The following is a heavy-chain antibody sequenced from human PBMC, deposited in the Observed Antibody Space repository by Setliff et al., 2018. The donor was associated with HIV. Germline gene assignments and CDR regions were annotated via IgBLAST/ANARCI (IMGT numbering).Heavy chain of an antibody. J-gene: IGHJ6*03. D-gene: IGHD2-21*02. CDR1: GDSVTTPYY. CDR2: IYHSGAT. Sequence: SETLSLTCTLSGDSVTTPYYWGWIRQPPGKGLEWVGSIYHSGATYFTPSLKSRVTLSVDTSKNQFFLRLTSVSAADTGLYFCARHSPVTAEDYMDVWGKGTTVTVSS. V-gene: IGHV4-38-2*02. CDR3: ARHSPVTAEDYMDV.